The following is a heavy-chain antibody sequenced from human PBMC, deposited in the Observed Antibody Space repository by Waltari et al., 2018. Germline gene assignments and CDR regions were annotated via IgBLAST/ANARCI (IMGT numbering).Heavy chain of an antibody. CDR3: ARDYGGATTGLDY. CDR2: IKQDGSEK. D-gene: IGHD1-26*01. CDR1: GFTFSSYW. V-gene: IGHV3-7*01. J-gene: IGHJ4*02. Sequence: EVQLVESGGGLVQPGGSLRLSCAASGFTFSSYWMSWVRQAPGKGLEGVANIKQDGSEKYYVDSVKGRFTISRDNAKNSLYLQMNSLRAEDTAVYYCARDYGGATTGLDYWGQGTLVTVSS.